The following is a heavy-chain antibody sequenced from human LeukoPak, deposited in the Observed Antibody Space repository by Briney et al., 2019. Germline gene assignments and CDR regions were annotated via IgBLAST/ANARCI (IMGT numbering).Heavy chain of an antibody. J-gene: IGHJ4*02. D-gene: IGHD1-26*01. CDR2: IYYSGST. CDR1: GGSISSSSYY. V-gene: IGHV4-39*01. Sequence: SETLSLTCTVYGGSISSSSYYWGWIRQPPGKGLEWIGRIYYSGSTYYNPSLKSRVTISVDTSRNQFSLKLSSVTAADTAVYYCARHSWRERTFDYWGQGTLVTVSS. CDR3: ARHSWRERTFDY.